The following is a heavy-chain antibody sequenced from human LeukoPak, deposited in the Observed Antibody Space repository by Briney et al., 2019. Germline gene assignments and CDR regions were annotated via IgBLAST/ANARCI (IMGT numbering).Heavy chain of an antibody. CDR3: ASLYDFWSGFDY. Sequence: PGGSLRLSCAASGFTFSSYSVNWVRQAPGKGLEWVSSISSSSSYIYYADSVKGRFTIPRDNAKNSLYLQMNSLRAEDTAVYYCASLYDFWSGFDYWGQGTLVTVSS. CDR1: GFTFSSYS. D-gene: IGHD3-3*01. V-gene: IGHV3-21*01. CDR2: ISSSSSYI. J-gene: IGHJ4*02.